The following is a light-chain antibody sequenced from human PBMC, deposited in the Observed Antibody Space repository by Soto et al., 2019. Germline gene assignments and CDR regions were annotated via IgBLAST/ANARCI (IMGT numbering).Light chain of an antibody. CDR2: AAS. CDR3: KQSYSSQWT. J-gene: IGKJ1*01. Sequence: DIQMTQSPSSLSASVGDRVNMTCRASRSISRYLSWYQQKPGKAPNLLIYAASCLQSGVPSRFSGAGSGTDFTLTIGNLHPEDFAIYYCKQSYSSQWTFGQGTKVEI. V-gene: IGKV1-39*01. CDR1: RSISRY.